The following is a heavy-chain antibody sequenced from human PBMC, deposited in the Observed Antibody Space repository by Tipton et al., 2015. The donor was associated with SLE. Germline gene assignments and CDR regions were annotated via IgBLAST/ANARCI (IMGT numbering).Heavy chain of an antibody. D-gene: IGHD3-9*01. CDR2: RNPSGNT. CDR3: ARAKDWEDGFDV. V-gene: IGHV4-34*10. Sequence: TLSLTCAVYGGSFSGYYWSWIRQPPGKGLEWIGERNPSGNTNYNPSLKSRIALSVDTSKNQFSLTVFSVTAADTALYFCARAKDWEDGFDVWGQGTMVTVSA. J-gene: IGHJ3*01. CDR1: GGSFSGYY.